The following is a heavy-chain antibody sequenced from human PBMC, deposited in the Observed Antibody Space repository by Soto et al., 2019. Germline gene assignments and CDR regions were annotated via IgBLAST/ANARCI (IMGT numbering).Heavy chain of an antibody. V-gene: IGHV1-69*13. Sequence: GPPVKVSCKASGGTFSSYAISWVRQAPGQGLEWMGGIIPIFGTANYAQKFQGRVTITADESTSTAYMELSSLRSEDTAVYYCARDWDYDILTGYPRRFDPWGQGTLVTVSS. CDR2: IIPIFGTA. CDR1: GGTFSSYA. CDR3: ARDWDYDILTGYPRRFDP. J-gene: IGHJ5*02. D-gene: IGHD3-9*01.